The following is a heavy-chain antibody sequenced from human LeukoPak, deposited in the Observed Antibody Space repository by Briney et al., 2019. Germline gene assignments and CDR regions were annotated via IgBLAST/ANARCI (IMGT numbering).Heavy chain of an antibody. CDR3: ARVDIVTTNWFDP. D-gene: IGHD5-12*01. CDR1: GGSFSGYY. CDR2: INHRGTT. Sequence: SETLSLTCVVYGGSFSGYYWTWIRQPPGKGLEWIGEINHRGTTTYNPSLKSRVTISVDTPKNQCSLKLNSVTAADTAVYYCARVDIVTTNWFDPWGQGTLVIVSP. J-gene: IGHJ5*02. V-gene: IGHV4-34*01.